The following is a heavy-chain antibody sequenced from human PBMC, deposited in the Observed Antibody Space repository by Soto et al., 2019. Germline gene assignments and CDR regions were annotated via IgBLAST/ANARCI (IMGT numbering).Heavy chain of an antibody. CDR1: GFTFSDYY. V-gene: IGHV3-11*06. J-gene: IGHJ3*02. Sequence: QVQLVESGGGLVKPGGSLRLSCAASGFTFSDYYMSWIRQAPGKGLEWVSYISSSSSYTNYADSVKGRFTISRDNAKNSLYLQMNSLRAEDTAVYYCARDIAIFGVGDAFDIWGQGTMVTVSS. D-gene: IGHD3-3*01. CDR3: ARDIAIFGVGDAFDI. CDR2: ISSSSSYT.